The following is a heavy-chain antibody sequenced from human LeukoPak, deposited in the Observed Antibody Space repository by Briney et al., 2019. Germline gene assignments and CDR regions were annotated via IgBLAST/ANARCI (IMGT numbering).Heavy chain of an antibody. CDR1: GFTFSSYW. CDR3: AAAPGGYGSGSYRSYFDY. J-gene: IGHJ4*02. CDR2: IKQDGSEK. V-gene: IGHV3-7*01. D-gene: IGHD3-10*01. Sequence: PGGSLRLSCAASGFTFSSYWMSWVRQAPGKGLEWVANIKQDGSEKYYVDSVKGRFTISRDNAKNSLYLQMNSLRAEDPAVYYCAAAPGGYGSGSYRSYFDYWGQGTLVTVSS.